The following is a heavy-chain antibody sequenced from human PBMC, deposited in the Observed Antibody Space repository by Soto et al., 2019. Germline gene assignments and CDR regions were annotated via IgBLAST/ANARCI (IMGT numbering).Heavy chain of an antibody. V-gene: IGHV1-24*01. D-gene: IGHD2-2*01. CDR2: FDPEDGET. CDR3: ATVRRYCSSTSCYDFLTHCFDP. CDR1: GYTITEIS. Sequence: GASVKVSCKDSGYTITEISMQWVRQAPGKGLERMGGFDPEDGETIYAQKFQGRVTMPEDTSTDTAYMELSSLRSEDTAVYYCATVRRYCSSTSCYDFLTHCFDPWGQGTLVTVSS. J-gene: IGHJ5*02.